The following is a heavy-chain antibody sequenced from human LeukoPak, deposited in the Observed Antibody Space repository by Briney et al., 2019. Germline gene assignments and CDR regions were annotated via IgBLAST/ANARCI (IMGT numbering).Heavy chain of an antibody. CDR1: VCTFSSYA. J-gene: IGHJ4*02. Sequence: PGGSLRLSCAASVCTFSSYAMSWVRQAPGKGLEWVSVISDSGHSTYYADSVKGRFTISRDNSKNTLFLQMNSLRAEDTALYYCAKKPGTAEDPFDYWGQGTLVTVSS. CDR3: AKKPGTAEDPFDY. CDR2: ISDSGHST. D-gene: IGHD1-7*01. V-gene: IGHV3-23*01.